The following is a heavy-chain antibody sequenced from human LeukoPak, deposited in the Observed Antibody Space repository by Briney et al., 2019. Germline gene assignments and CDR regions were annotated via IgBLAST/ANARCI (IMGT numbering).Heavy chain of an antibody. V-gene: IGHV1-18*04. D-gene: IGHD6-19*01. CDR3: ARDPSNTSGWSPYFDY. CDR2: ISAYNGDT. J-gene: IGHJ4*02. CDR1: GYTFNKHG. Sequence: ASVKVSCKASGYTFNKHGITWVRQAPGQGLEWMGWISAYNGDTKYGQKFQGRVTLITDTSASTAYMELRSLRSDATAVYYCARDPSNTSGWSPYFDYWGQGALVTVSS.